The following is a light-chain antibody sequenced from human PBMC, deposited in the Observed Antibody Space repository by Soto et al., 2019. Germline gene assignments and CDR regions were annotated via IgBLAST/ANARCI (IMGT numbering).Light chain of an antibody. CDR1: SSNIGTNT. CDR2: SNY. Sequence: QSVPTQPPSASATPGQRVTISCSGSSSNIGTNTVNWYQQLSGAAPKLLIYSNYQRPSGVPDRFSGSKSGTSASLAISGLQSEDEADYYCAAWDDSLNAWVFGGGTKLTVL. V-gene: IGLV1-44*01. CDR3: AAWDDSLNAWV. J-gene: IGLJ3*02.